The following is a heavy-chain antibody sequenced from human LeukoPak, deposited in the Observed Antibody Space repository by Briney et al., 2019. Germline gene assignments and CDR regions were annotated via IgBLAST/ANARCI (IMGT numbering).Heavy chain of an antibody. D-gene: IGHD1-26*01. CDR1: GYTFTSYY. CDR2: IDPSGGST. Sequence: ASVKVSCKASGYTFTSYYMHWVRQAPGQGLEGMGIIDPSGGSTSYAQKFQGRVTMTRDTSTSTVYMELSSLRSEDTAVYYCARAGVGATPDFDYWGQGTLVTVSS. CDR3: ARAGVGATPDFDY. J-gene: IGHJ4*02. V-gene: IGHV1-46*01.